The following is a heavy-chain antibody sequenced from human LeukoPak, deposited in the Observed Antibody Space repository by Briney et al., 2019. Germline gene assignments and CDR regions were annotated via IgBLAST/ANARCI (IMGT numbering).Heavy chain of an antibody. J-gene: IGHJ6*03. Sequence: ASVKVSCKASGYTFTGYYMHWVRQAPGQGLEWMGWINPNSGGTNYAQKFQGRVTMTRDTSISTAYMELSRLRSGDTAVYYCARAEGIAVAGTYYYYYMDVWGKGTTVTVSS. CDR1: GYTFTGYY. CDR3: ARAEGIAVAGTYYYYYMDV. D-gene: IGHD6-19*01. CDR2: INPNSGGT. V-gene: IGHV1-2*02.